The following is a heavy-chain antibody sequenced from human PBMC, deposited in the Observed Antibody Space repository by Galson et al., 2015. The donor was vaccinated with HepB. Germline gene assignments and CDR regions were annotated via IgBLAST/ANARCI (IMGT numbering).Heavy chain of an antibody. D-gene: IGHD6-13*01. CDR3: ARDWLAYSSSWQNWFDP. Sequence: SVKVSCKASGYTFTSYAMHWVRQAPGQRLEWMGWINAGNGNTKYSQKFQGRVTITRDTSASTAYMELSSLRSEDTAVYYCARDWLAYSSSWQNWFDPWGQGTLVTVSS. J-gene: IGHJ5*02. CDR2: INAGNGNT. CDR1: GYTFTSYA. V-gene: IGHV1-3*01.